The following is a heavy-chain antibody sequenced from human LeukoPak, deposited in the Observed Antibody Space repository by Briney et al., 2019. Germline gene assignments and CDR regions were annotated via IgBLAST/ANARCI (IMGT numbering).Heavy chain of an antibody. Sequence: GSLRLSCAASGFTFSTYWMNWVRQAPGKGLGWVASIKPDGSGTYYVDSVKDRFTISRDNARNSLYLQMYGLRAEDTALYYCARSFDVWGQGTMVTVSS. V-gene: IGHV3-7*03. J-gene: IGHJ3*01. CDR1: GFTFSTYW. CDR3: ARSFDV. CDR2: IKPDGSGT.